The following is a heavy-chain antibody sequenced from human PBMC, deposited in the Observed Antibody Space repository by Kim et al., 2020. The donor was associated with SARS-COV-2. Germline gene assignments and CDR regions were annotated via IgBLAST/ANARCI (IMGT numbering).Heavy chain of an antibody. V-gene: IGHV4-31*03. Sequence: SETLSLTCTVSGGSISSGGYYWSWIRLAPGQGPAWLGSLSYRGSTYYNPSLKSRVTISVDTSKNQFSLKLSSVTAADTAVYYCARAMRFTIFGVVIVNRFDPWGQGTLVTVSS. J-gene: IGHJ5*02. CDR3: ARAMRFTIFGVVIVNRFDP. D-gene: IGHD3-3*01. CDR1: GGSISSGGYY. CDR2: LSYRGST.